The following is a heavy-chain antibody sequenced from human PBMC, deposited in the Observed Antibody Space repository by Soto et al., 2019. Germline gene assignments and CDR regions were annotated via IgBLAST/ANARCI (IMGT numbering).Heavy chain of an antibody. J-gene: IGHJ4*02. Sequence: VGSLRLSCAASGFTFSSYSMNWVRQAPRKGLEWVSSISSSSSYIYYADSVKGRFTISRDNAKNSLYLQMNSLRAEDTAVYYCARVPGYCTNGVCSAVDYWGQGTLVTVSS. V-gene: IGHV3-21*01. CDR3: ARVPGYCTNGVCSAVDY. CDR1: GFTFSSYS. CDR2: ISSSSSYI. D-gene: IGHD2-8*01.